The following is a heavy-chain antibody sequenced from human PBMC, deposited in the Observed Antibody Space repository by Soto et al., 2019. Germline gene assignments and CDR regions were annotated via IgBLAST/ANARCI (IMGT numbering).Heavy chain of an antibody. V-gene: IGHV3-33*01. CDR2: IWYDGSNK. D-gene: IGHD2-2*02. J-gene: IGHJ4*02. CDR1: GFTFSSYG. CDR3: ARDLGYCSSTSCYNYFDY. Sequence: PGGSLRLSCAASGFTFSSYGMHWVRQAPGKGLEWVAVIWYDGSNKYYADSVKGRFTISRDNSKNTLYLQMNSLRAEDTAVYYCARDLGYCSSTSCYNYFDYWGQGP.